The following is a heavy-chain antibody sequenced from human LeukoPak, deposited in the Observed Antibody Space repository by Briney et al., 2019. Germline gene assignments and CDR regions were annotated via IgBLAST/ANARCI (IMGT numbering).Heavy chain of an antibody. D-gene: IGHD7-27*01. Sequence: SETLSLTCTVSGGXISSYYCSWIRQPPGKGLEWIGHIYYSGSTNYNPSLKSRVTISVDTSKNQFSLKLSSVTAADTAVYYCARHTGGWGSFDYWGQGTLVTVSS. CDR2: IYYSGST. V-gene: IGHV4-59*08. CDR1: GGXISSYY. J-gene: IGHJ4*02. CDR3: ARHTGGWGSFDY.